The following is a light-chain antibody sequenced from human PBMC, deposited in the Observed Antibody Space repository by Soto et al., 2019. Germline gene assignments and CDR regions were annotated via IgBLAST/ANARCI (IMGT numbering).Light chain of an antibody. Sequence: QLVLTQSPSASASLGASVKLTCTLSSGHSSYAIAWHQQQPEKGPRYLMKVNSDGRHSKGDGIPDRFSGSSSGAERYLTLSSLQSEDEADYYCQTWDTGPWVFGGGTKLTVL. CDR3: QTWDTGPWV. CDR1: SGHSSYA. V-gene: IGLV4-69*01. J-gene: IGLJ3*02. CDR2: VNSDGRH.